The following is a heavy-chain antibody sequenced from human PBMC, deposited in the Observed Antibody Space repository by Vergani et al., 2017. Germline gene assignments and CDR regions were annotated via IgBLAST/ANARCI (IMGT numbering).Heavy chain of an antibody. Sequence: EVQLVESGGGLVQPGGSLRLSCAASGFTFSSYSMNWVRQAPGKGLEWVSYISSSSSTIYYADSVKGRFTISRDNAKNSLYLQMNCLRAEDTAVYYCVRFSTGTTRFGPSTDAFDIWGQGTMVTVSS. CDR2: ISSSSSTI. V-gene: IGHV3-48*04. J-gene: IGHJ3*02. CDR3: VRFSTGTTRFGPSTDAFDI. CDR1: GFTFSSYS. D-gene: IGHD1-7*01.